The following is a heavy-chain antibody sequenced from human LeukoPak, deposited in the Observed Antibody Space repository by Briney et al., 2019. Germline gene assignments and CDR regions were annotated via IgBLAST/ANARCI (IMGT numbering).Heavy chain of an antibody. V-gene: IGHV3-23*01. D-gene: IGHD3/OR15-3a*01. J-gene: IGHJ4*02. CDR3: AKVGIFGLVTYYFDY. CDR2: ISGSGGST. Sequence: GGSLRLSCAASGFTFSSYAMSWVRQAPGKGLEWVSAISGSGGSTYYADSVKGRFTISRDNAKNSLYLQMNSLKAEDTAFYYCAKVGIFGLVTYYFDYWGQGTLVTVSS. CDR1: GFTFSSYA.